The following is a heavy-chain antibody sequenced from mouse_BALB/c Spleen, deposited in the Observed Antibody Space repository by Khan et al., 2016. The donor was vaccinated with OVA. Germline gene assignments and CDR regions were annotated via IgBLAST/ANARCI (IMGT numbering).Heavy chain of an antibody. V-gene: IGHV1-69*02. Sequence: QVQLQQPGAELVRPGTSVKLSCKASGYTFTNYWINWVKQRPGQGLEWIGNIYPSDSYTNYNQKFKDKATLTVDKSSSTAYMQLSSPTSEDSAVYYCSREVGTMAYWGHGTLVTVSA. CDR3: SREVGTMAY. J-gene: IGHJ3*01. CDR1: GYTFTNYW. CDR2: IYPSDSYT. D-gene: IGHD1-1*02.